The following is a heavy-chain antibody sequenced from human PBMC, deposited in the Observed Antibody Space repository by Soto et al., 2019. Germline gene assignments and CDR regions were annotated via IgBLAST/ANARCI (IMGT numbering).Heavy chain of an antibody. CDR1: GGSISSYY. D-gene: IGHD3-10*01. V-gene: IGHV4-59*01. CDR3: ARATLGCGEYGEYYYGMDG. CDR2: IYYSGST. J-gene: IGHJ6*04. Sequence: SETLSLTCTVSGGSISSYYWSWIRQPPGKGLEWIGYIYYSGSTNYNPSLKSRVTISVDTSKNQFSLKLSSVTAADTAVYYCARATLGCGEYGEYYYGMDGWGKGTTVTVAS.